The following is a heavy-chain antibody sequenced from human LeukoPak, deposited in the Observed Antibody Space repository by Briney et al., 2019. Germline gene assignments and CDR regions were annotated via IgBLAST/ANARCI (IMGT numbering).Heavy chain of an antibody. CDR2: IRSKANSYAT. Sequence: PGGSLRLSCAASGFTFSGSAMHWVRQASGKGLEWVGRIRSKANSYATAYAASVKGRFTISRDDSKNTAYLQMNSLKTEDTAVYYCTSDTANGVAGNDYWGQGTLVTVSS. D-gene: IGHD5-18*01. V-gene: IGHV3-73*01. CDR3: TSDTANGVAGNDY. CDR1: GFTFSGSA. J-gene: IGHJ4*02.